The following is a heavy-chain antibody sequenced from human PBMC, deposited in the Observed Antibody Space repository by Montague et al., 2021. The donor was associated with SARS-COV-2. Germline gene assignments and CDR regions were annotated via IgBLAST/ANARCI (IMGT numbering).Heavy chain of an antibody. CDR2: XYWDDDK. Sequence: PALVKPTQTLTLTCTFSGFSLSTSGVGVGWIRQPPGKALEWPALXYWDDDKRYSPSLKSRLTITKDTSKNQVVLTVTNMDPVDTATYYCAHRRLHTGSFDYWGQGALVTVSS. V-gene: IGHV2-5*02. J-gene: IGHJ4*02. CDR1: GFSLSTSGVG. D-gene: IGHD1-26*01. CDR3: AHRRLHTGSFDY.